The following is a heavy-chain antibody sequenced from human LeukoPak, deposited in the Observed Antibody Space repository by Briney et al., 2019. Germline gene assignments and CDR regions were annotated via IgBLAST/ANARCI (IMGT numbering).Heavy chain of an antibody. CDR2: ISSSGDT. CDR3: AKDAVGGTAYYFDY. CDR1: GFTFTKYA. V-gene: IGHV3-23*01. J-gene: IGHJ4*02. D-gene: IGHD1-26*01. Sequence: GGSLRLSCAASGFTFTKYAMSWVRQAPGKGLEWLSAISSSGDTYYADSVRGRLTISRDNPKNTVYLQMNRLRAEDTAVYYCAKDAVGGTAYYFDYWGQGTLVSVSS.